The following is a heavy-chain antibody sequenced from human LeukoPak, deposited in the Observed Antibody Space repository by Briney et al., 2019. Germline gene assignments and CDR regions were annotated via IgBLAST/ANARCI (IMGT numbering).Heavy chain of an antibody. V-gene: IGHV4-4*07. J-gene: IGHJ4*02. CDR1: GGSISSYY. Sequence: SETLSLTCTVSGGSISSYYWSWIRQPAGKGLEWIGRIYTSGSTNYNPSLKGRVTMSVDTSKNQFSLKLSSVTAADTAVYYCASGYSSGWPDYWGQGTLVTVSS. CDR3: ASGYSSGWPDY. D-gene: IGHD6-19*01. CDR2: IYTSGST.